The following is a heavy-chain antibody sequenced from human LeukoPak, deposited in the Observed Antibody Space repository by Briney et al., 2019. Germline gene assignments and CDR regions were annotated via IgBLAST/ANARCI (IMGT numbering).Heavy chain of an antibody. D-gene: IGHD3-9*01. CDR3: ARVTTIYYFEY. CDR1: GDSIRNRNYY. Sequence: PSETLSLTCTVSGDSIRNRNYYWGWIRQPPGKGLEWIGNIYYSGTINYDPSLKSRVTISVDMSKNQFSRKLSSVTAADTAVYYCARVTTIYYFEYWGQGIPVTVSS. J-gene: IGHJ4*02. CDR2: IYYSGTI. V-gene: IGHV4-39*07.